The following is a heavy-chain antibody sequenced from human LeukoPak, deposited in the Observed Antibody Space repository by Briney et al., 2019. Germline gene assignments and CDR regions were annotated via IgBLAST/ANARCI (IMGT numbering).Heavy chain of an antibody. D-gene: IGHD6-25*01. CDR3: ARDLSGYGDYYMDV. CDR2: IYYSGST. V-gene: IGHV4-59*01. Sequence: SETLSLTCTVSGGSISSYYWSWIRQPPGKGLEWIGYIYYSGSTNYNPSLKSRVTISVDTSKNQFSLSSVTAADTAVYYCARDLSGYGDYYMDVWGKGTTVTVSS. CDR1: GGSISSYY. J-gene: IGHJ6*03.